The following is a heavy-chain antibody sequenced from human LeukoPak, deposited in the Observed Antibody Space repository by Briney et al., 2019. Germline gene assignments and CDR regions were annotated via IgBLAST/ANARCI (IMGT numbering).Heavy chain of an antibody. CDR2: IRYDGSNK. CDR1: GFTFSSYD. V-gene: IGHV3-30*02. Sequence: PGGSLRFSCAASGFTFSSYDMHWVRQAPGKGLEWVAFIRYDGSNKYYADSVKGRFTISRDNSKNTLYLQMNSLRPEDTAVYYCASRGGDSSWYFDYWGQGTLVTVSS. CDR3: ASRGGDSSWYFDY. J-gene: IGHJ4*02. D-gene: IGHD6-13*01.